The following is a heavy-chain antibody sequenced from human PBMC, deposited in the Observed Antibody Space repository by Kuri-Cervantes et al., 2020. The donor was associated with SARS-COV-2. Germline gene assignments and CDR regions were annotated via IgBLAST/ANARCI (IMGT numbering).Heavy chain of an antibody. CDR3: ARDAPLEIHVPHDAFDI. V-gene: IGHV3-7*01. J-gene: IGHJ3*02. CDR1: GFTFSSYW. CDR2: IKQDGSEK. D-gene: IGHD1-1*01. Sequence: GESLKISCAASGFTFSSYWMSWVRQAPGKGLEWVANIKQDGSEKCYVDSVKGRFTISRDNAKNSLYLQMNSLRAEDTAVYYCARDAPLEIHVPHDAFDIWGQGTMVTVSS.